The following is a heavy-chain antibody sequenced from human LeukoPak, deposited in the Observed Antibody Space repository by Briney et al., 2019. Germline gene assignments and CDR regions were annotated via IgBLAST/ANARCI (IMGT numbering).Heavy chain of an antibody. CDR2: IYSSGST. Sequence: SETLSLTCTVSGGSISSYYWSWIRQPPGKGLEYIGYIYSSGSTNYNPSLNSRVTMSVDTSKNQFSLKLSSVTAADTAVYYCARVGYYGDDFDYWGQGTLVTVSS. J-gene: IGHJ4*02. V-gene: IGHV4-59*12. CDR3: ARVGYYGDDFDY. CDR1: GGSISSYY. D-gene: IGHD4-17*01.